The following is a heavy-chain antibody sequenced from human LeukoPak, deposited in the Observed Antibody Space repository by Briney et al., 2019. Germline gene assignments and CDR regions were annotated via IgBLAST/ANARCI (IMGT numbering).Heavy chain of an antibody. J-gene: IGHJ4*02. Sequence: ASVKVSCKASGYTFTSYGISWVRQAPGQGREWMGWISAYNGNTNYAQKLQGRVTMTTDTSTSTAYMELRSLRSDDTAVYYCARTPEDYYDSSGYLYYFDYWGQGTLVTVSS. CDR1: GYTFTSYG. D-gene: IGHD3-22*01. V-gene: IGHV1-18*01. CDR2: ISAYNGNT. CDR3: ARTPEDYYDSSGYLYYFDY.